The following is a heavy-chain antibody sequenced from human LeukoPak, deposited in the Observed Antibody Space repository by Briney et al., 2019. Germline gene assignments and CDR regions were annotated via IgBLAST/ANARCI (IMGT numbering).Heavy chain of an antibody. J-gene: IGHJ6*02. Sequence: PGGSLRLSCAASGFTFSSYAMSWVRQAPGKGLEWVSAISGSGGSTYYADSVKGRFTISRDNSKNTLYLQMNSLRAEDTAVYYCAKGRYQLPKFYYYYGMDVWGQGTTVTVSS. CDR3: AKGRYQLPKFYYYYGMDV. CDR2: ISGSGGST. CDR1: GFTFSSYA. V-gene: IGHV3-23*01. D-gene: IGHD2-2*01.